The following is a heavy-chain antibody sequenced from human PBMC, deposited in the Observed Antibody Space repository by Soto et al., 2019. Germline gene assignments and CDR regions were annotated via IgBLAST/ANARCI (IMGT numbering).Heavy chain of an antibody. J-gene: IGHJ4*02. D-gene: IGHD1-1*01. CDR2: ISRDSSDM. Sequence: EVQLVESGGALVQPGGSLRLSCAASGFTFSNYHMNWVRQAPGKGLEWISYISRDSSDMYYADSVRGRFTISRDNAKNSLYLQMNSLRGEDTAVYHWVRPGNGFEYWGQGTLVTVSS. CDR1: GFTFSNYH. CDR3: VRPGNGFEY. V-gene: IGHV3-48*01.